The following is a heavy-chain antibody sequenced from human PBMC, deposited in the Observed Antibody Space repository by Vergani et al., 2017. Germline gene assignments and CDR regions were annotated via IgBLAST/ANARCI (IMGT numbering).Heavy chain of an antibody. CDR3: AKEWGIAAPGYYFDY. CDR2: IIPILGIA. V-gene: IGHV1-69*09. D-gene: IGHD6-13*01. J-gene: IGHJ4*02. CDR1: GGTFSSYA. Sequence: QVQLVQSGAEVKKPGSSVKVSCKASGGTFSSYAISWVRQAPGQGLEWMGRIIPILGIANYAQKFQGRVTITADKSTSTAYMELSSLRSEDTAVYYCAKEWGIAAPGYYFDYWGQGTLVTVSS.